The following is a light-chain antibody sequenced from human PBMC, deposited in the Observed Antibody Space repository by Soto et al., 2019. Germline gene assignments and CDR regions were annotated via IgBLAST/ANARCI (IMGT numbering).Light chain of an antibody. CDR3: QQSYSTTWT. V-gene: IGKV1-39*01. CDR2: AAS. CDR1: QGISTY. Sequence: DIQMTQSPSSLSASVGDRGTITCRASQGISTYLNWYLQKPGKAPKLLIYAASSLQSGVPSRFSGSGSETDFTLTISSLQPEDFATYSCQQSYSTTWTFGQGTKVDI. J-gene: IGKJ1*01.